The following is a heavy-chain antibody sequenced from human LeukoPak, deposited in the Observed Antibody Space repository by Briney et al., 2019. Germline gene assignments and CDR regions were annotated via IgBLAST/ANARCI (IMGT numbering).Heavy chain of an antibody. CDR3: ARDRDSGSRLFDY. D-gene: IGHD1-26*01. V-gene: IGHV3-53*01. CDR1: GFTVSSNY. Sequence: GGSLRLSCAASGFTVSSNYMSWVRQAPGKGLEWVSVIYSGGSTYCADSVKGRFTISRDNSKNTLYLQMNSLRAEDTAVYYCARDRDSGSRLFDYSGQGTLVTVSS. CDR2: IYSGGST. J-gene: IGHJ4*02.